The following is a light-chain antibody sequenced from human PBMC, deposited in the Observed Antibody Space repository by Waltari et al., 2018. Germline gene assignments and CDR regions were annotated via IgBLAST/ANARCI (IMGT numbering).Light chain of an antibody. CDR3: QQYNSSPT. CDR2: KAS. CDR1: QSISSW. V-gene: IGKV1-5*03. Sequence: DIQMTQSPSTLSASVGDSVTITCRASQSISSWLAWYQQKPGKAPKLLIYKASSLESGVPSRFSGSGSGTEFTLTISSLQPDDFATYYCQQYNSSPTFGQGTKVEIK. J-gene: IGKJ1*01.